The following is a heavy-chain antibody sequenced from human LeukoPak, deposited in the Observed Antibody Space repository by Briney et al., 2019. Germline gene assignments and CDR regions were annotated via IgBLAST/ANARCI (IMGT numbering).Heavy chain of an antibody. CDR1: GFTFSSYA. D-gene: IGHD6-13*01. Sequence: GGSLRLSCAASGFTFSSYAMSWVRQAPGKGLEWVSVITGSGGSTYYAGSVKGRFTISRDNSKNTLYLQMSSLRADDTAVYYCAKGRRIEAAGNIDYWGQGTLVTVSS. CDR3: AKGRRIEAAGNIDY. V-gene: IGHV3-23*01. J-gene: IGHJ4*02. CDR2: ITGSGGST.